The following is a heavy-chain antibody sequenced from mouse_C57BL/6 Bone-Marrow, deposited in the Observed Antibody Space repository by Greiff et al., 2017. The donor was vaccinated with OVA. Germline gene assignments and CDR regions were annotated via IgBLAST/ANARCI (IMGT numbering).Heavy chain of an antibody. Sequence: EVKLVESGEGLVKPGGSLKLSCAASGFTFSSYAMSWVRQTPEKRLEWVAYISSGGDSIYYADTVKGRFTISRDNARNTLYLQMSSLKSEDTAMYYCTRTGFYYYAMDYWGQGTSVTVSS. CDR1: GFTFSSYA. J-gene: IGHJ4*01. V-gene: IGHV5-9-1*02. CDR3: TRTGFYYYAMDY. CDR2: ISSGGDSI.